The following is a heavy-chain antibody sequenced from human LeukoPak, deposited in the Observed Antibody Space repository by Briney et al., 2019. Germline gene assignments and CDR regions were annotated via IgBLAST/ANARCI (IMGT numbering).Heavy chain of an antibody. CDR2: LNPSSGSA. D-gene: IGHD3-10*01. V-gene: IGHV1-46*01. Sequence: GASVKVSCKASGYTFTNYYMHWVRQAPGQGPEWMGILNPSSGSADYAQKLLGRVTVTRDTSTSTVYMELSSLRSEDTAVYYCARGITMIRGVITTPFDYWGQGTLVTVSS. CDR1: GYTFTNYY. J-gene: IGHJ4*02. CDR3: ARGITMIRGVITTPFDY.